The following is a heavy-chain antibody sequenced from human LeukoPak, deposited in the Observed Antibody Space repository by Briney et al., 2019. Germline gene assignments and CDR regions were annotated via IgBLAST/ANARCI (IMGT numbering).Heavy chain of an antibody. CDR1: GFTFSD. D-gene: IGHD2-2*01. CDR2: VGISSGNT. V-gene: IGHV3-11*06. Sequence: GGSLRLSFPASGFTFSDLNWVRQAPGKGLEWISYVGISSGNTKYADSVKGRFTISGDKAKNSLYLQMNSLRVEDTAVYYCARDIKYAFDNWGQGTLVTVSS. CDR3: ARDIKYAFDN. J-gene: IGHJ4*02.